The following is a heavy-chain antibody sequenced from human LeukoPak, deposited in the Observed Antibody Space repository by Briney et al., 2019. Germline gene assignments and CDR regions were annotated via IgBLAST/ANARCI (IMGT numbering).Heavy chain of an antibody. D-gene: IGHD5-18*01. Sequence: SETLSLTCTVSGNSISTYYWSWIRQPPGKGLEWIAYIDYRGSTTYNPSLRSRVTISVDTSRNQFSLKLYSVTAADTAVYYCARSRSGYSYDHAAFEIWGQGAMVTVSS. CDR2: IDYRGST. CDR1: GNSISTYY. V-gene: IGHV4-59*01. CDR3: ARSRSGYSYDHAAFEI. J-gene: IGHJ3*02.